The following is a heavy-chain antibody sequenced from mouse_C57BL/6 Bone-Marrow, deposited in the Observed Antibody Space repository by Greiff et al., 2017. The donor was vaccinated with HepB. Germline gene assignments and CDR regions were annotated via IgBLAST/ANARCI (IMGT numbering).Heavy chain of an antibody. CDR3: ARPYYGSSYGAMDY. V-gene: IGHV5-6*01. J-gene: IGHJ4*01. Sequence: EVKLLESGGDLVKPGGSLKLSCAASGFTFSSYGMSWVRQTPDKRLEWVATISSGGSYTYYPDSVKGRFTISRDNAKNTLYLQKSSLKSEDTAMYYCARPYYGSSYGAMDYWGQGTSVTVSS. D-gene: IGHD1-1*01. CDR1: GFTFSSYG. CDR2: ISSGGSYT.